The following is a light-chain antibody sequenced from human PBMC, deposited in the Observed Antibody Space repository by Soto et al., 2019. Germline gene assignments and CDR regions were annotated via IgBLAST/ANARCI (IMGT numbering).Light chain of an antibody. CDR3: QQYVSSPWA. V-gene: IGKV3-20*01. Sequence: EIVMTQSPGTLSVSPVERATLSCRASQSVSSCLAWYQQKPGQAPRLLISDASNRATGIPARFTGSGSGTDFTLTISRLEPEDFAVYYCQQYVSSPWAFGQGTKVDIK. CDR2: DAS. CDR1: QSVSSC. J-gene: IGKJ1*01.